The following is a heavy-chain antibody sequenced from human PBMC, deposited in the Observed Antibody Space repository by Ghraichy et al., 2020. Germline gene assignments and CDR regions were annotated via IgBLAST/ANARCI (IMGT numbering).Heavy chain of an antibody. CDR3: AKDAVGAARANWFDS. J-gene: IGHJ5*01. CDR1: GFSFSVYA. Sequence: LSLTCAASGFSFSVYAIHWVRQAPGKGLEWVAFISHDATNKYFADSVKGRFTISRDNSRHTVSLQMNSLRSEDTAVYYCAKDAVGAARANWFDSWGQGTLVTVSS. D-gene: IGHD2-15*01. CDR2: ISHDATNK. V-gene: IGHV3-30*04.